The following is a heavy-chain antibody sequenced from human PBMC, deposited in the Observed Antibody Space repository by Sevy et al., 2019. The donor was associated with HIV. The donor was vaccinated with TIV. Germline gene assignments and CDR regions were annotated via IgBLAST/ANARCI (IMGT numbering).Heavy chain of an antibody. Sequence: GGSLRLSCAASGFRFSDHWMSWVRQAPGRGLEWVANINQDGSEKYYVDSVEGRFTISRDNAKTSLYLQMDSLRAEDSAAYYCARERCSSSGENCQRYYYGMDVWGLGTTVTVSS. J-gene: IGHJ6*02. D-gene: IGHD3-22*01. CDR3: ARERCSSSGENCQRYYYGMDV. CDR2: INQDGSEK. V-gene: IGHV3-7*01. CDR1: GFRFSDHW.